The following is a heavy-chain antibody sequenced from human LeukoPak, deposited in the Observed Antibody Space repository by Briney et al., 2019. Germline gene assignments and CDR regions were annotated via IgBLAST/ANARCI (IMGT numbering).Heavy chain of an antibody. V-gene: IGHV3-7*03. Sequence: PGGSLRLSCAASGFTFSSNWMSWVRQAPGKGLEWLAKIKQDGSETCHMDSVKGRFTISRDNAKNSLYLQMNSLRAEDTAVYYCASGLELDYWGQGTLVTVSS. CDR2: IKQDGSET. CDR3: ASGLELDY. CDR1: GFTFSSNW. J-gene: IGHJ4*02.